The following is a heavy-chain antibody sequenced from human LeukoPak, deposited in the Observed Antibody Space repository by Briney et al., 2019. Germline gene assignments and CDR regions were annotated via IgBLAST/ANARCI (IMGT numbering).Heavy chain of an antibody. J-gene: IGHJ6*03. CDR3: ARDRDTSGYYYMDV. Sequence: ASVKVSCKAYGYTFTGYYIHWVRQATGQGLEWMGRIDPNSGGTNFAQKFQGRVTMTRDTSNTTAYMELSSLRSDDTAIYYCARDRDTSGYYYMDVWGKGTTVTVS. CDR2: IDPNSGGT. V-gene: IGHV1-2*06. CDR1: GYTFTGYY.